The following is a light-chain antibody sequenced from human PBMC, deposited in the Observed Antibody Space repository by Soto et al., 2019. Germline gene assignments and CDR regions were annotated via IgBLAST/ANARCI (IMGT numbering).Light chain of an antibody. CDR2: DAS. CDR1: QSVSSY. J-gene: IGKJ2*01. Sequence: EIVMTQSPATLSVSPGERATISCRASQSVSSYLAWYQQKPGLPPRLLIYDASTRATGIPDRFSGSGSGTDFTLTIRSLQSADFAVYYCQQYSNWPPLYTFGRGTKLEIK. V-gene: IGKV3-15*01. CDR3: QQYSNWPPLYT.